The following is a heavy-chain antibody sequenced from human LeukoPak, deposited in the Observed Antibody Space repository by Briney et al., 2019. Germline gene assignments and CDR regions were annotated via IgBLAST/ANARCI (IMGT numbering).Heavy chain of an antibody. Sequence: GGSLRLSCAASGFTFTNYGIHWVRQAPGKGLEWVAVIPYDGNNKYYADSVKGRFTISRDNSKNTLYLQMSSLRAEDTALYYCAKDFSSGFDSWGQGTLVTVSS. J-gene: IGHJ4*02. D-gene: IGHD6-19*01. CDR3: AKDFSSGFDS. CDR2: IPYDGNNK. CDR1: GFTFTNYG. V-gene: IGHV3-30*18.